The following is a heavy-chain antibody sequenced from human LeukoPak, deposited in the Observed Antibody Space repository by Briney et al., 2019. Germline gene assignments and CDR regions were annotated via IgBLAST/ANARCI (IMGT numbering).Heavy chain of an antibody. J-gene: IGHJ6*02. CDR3: AAPTDYFSGMDV. Sequence: ASVKVSCKASGFTFTSSAMQWVRQARGQRVEWIGWIVVGSGNTNYAQKFQERVTITRDMSTSTAYMELSSLRSEDTAVYYCAAPTDYFSGMDVWGQGTTVTVSS. CDR2: IVVGSGNT. V-gene: IGHV1-58*02. CDR1: GFTFTSSA.